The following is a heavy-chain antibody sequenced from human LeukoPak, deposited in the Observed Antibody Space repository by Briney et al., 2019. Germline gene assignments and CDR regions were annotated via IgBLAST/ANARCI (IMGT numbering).Heavy chain of an antibody. V-gene: IGHV4-59*01. D-gene: IGHD2-15*01. Sequence: PSETLSLTCTVSGGSITSYFWTWIRQPPGKGLEWIGDIYHSGTTNYNPSLKSRVTISVDMSKNQFSLKLTSVTAADTAVYYCAQKAPYSPGYSQHWGQGTLVTVSS. CDR1: GGSITSYF. CDR2: IYHSGTT. J-gene: IGHJ1*01. CDR3: AQKAPYSPGYSQH.